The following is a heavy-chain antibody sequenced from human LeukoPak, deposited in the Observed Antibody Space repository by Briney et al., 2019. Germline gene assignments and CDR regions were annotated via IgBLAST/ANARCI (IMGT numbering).Heavy chain of an antibody. J-gene: IGHJ4*02. CDR1: GFTFSSYW. V-gene: IGHV3-7*01. D-gene: IGHD1-26*01. CDR3: ARATSPNSGSYLGY. CDR2: IKQDGSEK. Sequence: GGSLRLSCAASGFTFSSYWMSWVRQAPGKGLEWVANIKQDGSEKYYVDSVKGRFTISRDNAKNSLYLQMDSLRAEDTAVYYCARATSPNSGSYLGYWGQGTLVTVSS.